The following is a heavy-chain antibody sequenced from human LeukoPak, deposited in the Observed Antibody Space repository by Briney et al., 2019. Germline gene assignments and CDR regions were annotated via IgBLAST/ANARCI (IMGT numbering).Heavy chain of an antibody. V-gene: IGHV4-59*12. CDR1: GGSISSYY. D-gene: IGHD6-13*01. J-gene: IGHJ6*02. Sequence: SETLSLTCTVSGGSISSYYWSWIRQPPGKGLEWIGYIYYSGSTNYNPSLKSRVTISVDTSKNQFSLKLSSVTAADTAVYYCARDNERFIAAAGAYYYGMDVWGQGTTVTVSS. CDR3: ARDNERFIAAAGAYYYGMDV. CDR2: IYYSGST.